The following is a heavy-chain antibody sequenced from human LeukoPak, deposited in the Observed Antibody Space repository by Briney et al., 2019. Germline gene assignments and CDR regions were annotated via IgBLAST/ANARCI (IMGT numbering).Heavy chain of an antibody. CDR2: ISSSGSTI. CDR1: GFTFSDYF. J-gene: IGHJ5*02. CDR3: AKGRGTPDWFDP. Sequence: GGSLRLSCAASGFTFSDYFMSWIRQAPGKGLEWVSYISSSGSTIYYADPVKGRFTISRDNAKNSLFLHMNSLRAEDTAVYYCAKGRGTPDWFDPWGQGTLVTVSS. V-gene: IGHV3-11*04.